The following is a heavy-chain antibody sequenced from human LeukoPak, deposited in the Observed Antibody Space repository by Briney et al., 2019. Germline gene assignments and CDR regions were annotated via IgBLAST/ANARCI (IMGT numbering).Heavy chain of an antibody. D-gene: IGHD4-23*01. V-gene: IGHV1-18*01. CDR3: ARDSRGSTVVTPIP. Sequence: ASVKVSCKASGYTFTSYGISWVRQAPGQGLEWMGWISAYNGNTNYAQKLQGRVTMTTDTSTSTAYMELRSLRSDDTAVYYCARDSRGSTVVTPIPWGQGTLVTVSS. J-gene: IGHJ5*02. CDR1: GYTFTSYG. CDR2: ISAYNGNT.